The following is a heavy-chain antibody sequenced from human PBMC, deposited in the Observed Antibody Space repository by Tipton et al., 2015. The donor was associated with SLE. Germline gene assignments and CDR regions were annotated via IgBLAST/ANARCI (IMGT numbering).Heavy chain of an antibody. CDR1: GGSISSSSYY. J-gene: IGHJ4*02. D-gene: IGHD3-16*02. CDR3: AREHMITFGGVIAPFFDY. CDR2: IYYSGST. Sequence: TLSLTCTVSGGSISSSSYYWGWIRQPPGKGLEWIGSIYYSGSTYYNPSLKSRVTISVDTSKNQFSLKLSSATAADTAVYYCAREHMITFGGVIAPFFDYWGQGTLVTVSS. V-gene: IGHV4-39*07.